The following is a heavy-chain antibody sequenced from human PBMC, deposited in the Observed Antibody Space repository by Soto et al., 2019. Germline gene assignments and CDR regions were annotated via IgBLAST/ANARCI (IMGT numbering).Heavy chain of an antibody. V-gene: IGHV4-4*02. CDR1: SGSISSSNW. CDR2: IYHSGST. Sequence: QVQLQESGPGLVKPSGTLSLTCAVSSGSISSSNWWSWVRQPPGKGLEWIGEIYHSGSTNYNPSLKSRVTISVDKSKNRCALKLSSVTAADTAVYYCARGGGGGVYGDAHFDYWGQGTLVTVSS. D-gene: IGHD4-17*01. J-gene: IGHJ4*02. CDR3: ARGGGGGVYGDAHFDY.